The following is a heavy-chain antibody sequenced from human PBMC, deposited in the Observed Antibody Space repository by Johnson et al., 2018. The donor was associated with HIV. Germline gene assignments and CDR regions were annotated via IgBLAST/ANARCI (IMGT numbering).Heavy chain of an antibody. CDR3: AKEYYGSGSKHDAFDI. J-gene: IGHJ3*02. V-gene: IGHV3-13*01. D-gene: IGHD3-10*01. CDR1: GFTFSSYD. CDR2: IGTAGDT. Sequence: VQLVESGGGLVQPGGSLRLSCAASGFTFSSYDMHWVRQATGKGLEWVSAIGTAGDTYYPGSVKGRLTISRDNSENTLYLQMNSLRAEDTAVYYCAKEYYGSGSKHDAFDIWGQGTMVTVSS.